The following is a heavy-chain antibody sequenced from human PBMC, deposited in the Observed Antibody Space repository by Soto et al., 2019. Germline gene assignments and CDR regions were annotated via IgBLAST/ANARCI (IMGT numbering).Heavy chain of an antibody. Sequence: GGSLRLSCAASGFTFRSFTMNWVRQAPGKGLEWVSTISSNSAYIYYTDALRGRFTISRDNAKNSLHLQMNSLRAEDTAVYYCTRDASRDSTARGSFDPWGPGTLVTVSS. CDR2: ISSNSAYI. CDR1: GFTFRSFT. D-gene: IGHD3-10*01. J-gene: IGHJ5*02. CDR3: TRDASRDSTARGSFDP. V-gene: IGHV3-21*01.